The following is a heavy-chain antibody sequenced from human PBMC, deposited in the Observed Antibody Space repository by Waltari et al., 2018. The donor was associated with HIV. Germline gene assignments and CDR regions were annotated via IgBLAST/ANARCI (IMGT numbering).Heavy chain of an antibody. V-gene: IGHV3-9*01. J-gene: IGHJ4*02. CDR3: AKGGTVTTDYFNY. CDR2: ISWNSGTI. D-gene: IGHD4-17*01. Sequence: EVQLVESGGGLVHPGRCLRISCAASGFFFRVYAMHWVRQAPGKGLEWVSGISWNSGTIYYADSVRGRFTISRDNAKNSLYLQMNSLRAEDTAFYYCAKGGTVTTDYFNYWGQGTLVTVSS. CDR1: GFFFRVYA.